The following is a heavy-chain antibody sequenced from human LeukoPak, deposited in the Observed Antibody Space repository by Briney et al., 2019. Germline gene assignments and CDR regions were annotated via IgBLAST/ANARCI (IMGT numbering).Heavy chain of an antibody. Sequence: SETLSLTCTISGDSITKKNFFWGWIRQPPGKGLEWIVSMSYSGKIYYNPSLKSRVSISIDTSKNQFSLKLSSVTAADTAVYYCARFGGFGPPKNAFDIWGQGTMVTVSS. J-gene: IGHJ3*02. V-gene: IGHV4-39*07. CDR2: MSYSGKI. CDR3: ARFGGFGPPKNAFDI. D-gene: IGHD3-16*01. CDR1: GDSITKKNFF.